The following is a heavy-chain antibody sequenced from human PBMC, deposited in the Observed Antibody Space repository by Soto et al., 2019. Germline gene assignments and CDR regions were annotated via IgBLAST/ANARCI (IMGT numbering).Heavy chain of an antibody. CDR1: GYSFTSYW. CDR2: IYPGDSDT. D-gene: IGHD6-13*01. CDR3: ARRWLAGGPYSSSGSPTGKNWFDP. J-gene: IGHJ5*02. V-gene: IGHV5-51*01. Sequence: GESLKISCKGSGYSFTSYWIGWVRQMPGKGLEWMGIIYPGDSDTRYSPSFQGQVTISADKSISTAYLQWSSLKASDTAMYYCARRWLAGGPYSSSGSPTGKNWFDPWGKGPLVTVS.